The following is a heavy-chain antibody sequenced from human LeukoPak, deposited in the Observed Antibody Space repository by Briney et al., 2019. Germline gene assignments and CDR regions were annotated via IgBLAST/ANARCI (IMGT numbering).Heavy chain of an antibody. CDR2: VSRSSSYT. CDR3: ARGPGDAFDI. CDR1: GFSFSGYS. J-gene: IGHJ3*02. V-gene: IGHV3-21*01. Sequence: PGGSLRLSCAASGFSFSGYSMNWVRQAPGEGLEWVSSVSRSSSYTYYADSVKGRFTISRDNAKNSLYLQMNSLRAEDTAVYYCARGPGDAFDIWGQGTMVTVSS.